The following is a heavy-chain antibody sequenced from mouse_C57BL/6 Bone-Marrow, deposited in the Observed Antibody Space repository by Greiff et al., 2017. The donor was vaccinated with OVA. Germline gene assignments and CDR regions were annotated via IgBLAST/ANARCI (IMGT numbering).Heavy chain of an antibody. D-gene: IGHD1-1*01. V-gene: IGHV1-69*01. CDR1: GYTFTSYW. J-gene: IGHJ2*01. CDR3: ALGSSPFDY. Sequence: QVQLQQPGAELVMPGASVKLSCKASGYTFTSYWMHWVKQRPGQGLEWIGEIDPSDSYTNYNQKFKGKSTLTVDKSSSTAYMQLSSLTSEDSAGDYCALGSSPFDYWGQGTTLTVSS. CDR2: IDPSDSYT.